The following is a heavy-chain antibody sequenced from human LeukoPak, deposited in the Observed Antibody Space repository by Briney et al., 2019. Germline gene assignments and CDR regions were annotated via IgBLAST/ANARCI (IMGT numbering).Heavy chain of an antibody. J-gene: IGHJ4*02. CDR3: ARLMYSWNYLD. V-gene: IGHV4-31*03. Sequence: SETLSLICTVSGVSISSAGYYWSWIRQHPGEGLEWIGYIYYSGSSYYNPSLESRLTISLDTSKNQLSLKLNSVTAADTAVYYCARLMYSWNYLDWGQGTLVTVSS. CDR1: GVSISSAGYY. D-gene: IGHD1-26*01. CDR2: IYYSGSS.